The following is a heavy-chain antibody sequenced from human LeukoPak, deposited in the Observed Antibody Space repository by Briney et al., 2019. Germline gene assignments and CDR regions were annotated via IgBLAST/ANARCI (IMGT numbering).Heavy chain of an antibody. CDR1: GYTFHTYD. D-gene: IGHD1-26*01. J-gene: IGHJ3*01. Sequence: ASVKVSCRAPGYTFHTYDITWVRQAPGQGLEWMGWIRSQNGATNYAQKLQGRVTMTTDASTSTVHMELRSLRSDDTAVYYCARVGRSGSPGAFDVWGQGTMVIVSA. CDR2: IRSQNGAT. V-gene: IGHV1-18*01. CDR3: ARVGRSGSPGAFDV.